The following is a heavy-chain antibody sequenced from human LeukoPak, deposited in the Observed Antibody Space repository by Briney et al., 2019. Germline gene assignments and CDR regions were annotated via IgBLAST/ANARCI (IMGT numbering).Heavy chain of an antibody. J-gene: IGHJ4*02. D-gene: IGHD2-15*01. CDR3: ARRGYCSGGSCYPSLLDY. CDR1: GYSFTSYW. CDR2: IYPGDSDT. V-gene: IGHV5-51*01. Sequence: GASLKISCKGSGYSFTSYWIGWVRQLPGKGLEWMGIIYPGDSDTRYSPSFQGQVTISADKSISTAYLQWSSLKASDTAMYYCARRGYCSGGSCYPSLLDYWGQGTLVTVSS.